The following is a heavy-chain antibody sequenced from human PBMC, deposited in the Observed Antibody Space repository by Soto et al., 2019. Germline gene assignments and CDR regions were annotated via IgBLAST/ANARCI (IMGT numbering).Heavy chain of an antibody. Sequence: PSETLSLTCTVSGGSISSGGYYWSWIRQHPGKGLEWIGYIYYSGSTYYNPSLKSRVTISVDTSKNQFSLKLSSVTAADTAAYYCARAEGIAAAGFDYWGQGTLVTVSS. D-gene: IGHD6-13*01. V-gene: IGHV4-31*03. CDR2: IYYSGST. J-gene: IGHJ4*02. CDR3: ARAEGIAAAGFDY. CDR1: GGSISSGGYY.